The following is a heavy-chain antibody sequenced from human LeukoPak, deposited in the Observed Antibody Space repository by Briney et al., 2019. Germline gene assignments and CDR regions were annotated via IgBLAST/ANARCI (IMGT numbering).Heavy chain of an antibody. V-gene: IGHV3-23*01. Sequence: GGSLRLSCAASGFIFSSYAMSWVRQAPARGLEWVSSLRGDGETFYADSVKGRFTISRDNSKNTLYLEMNSLRAEDTAIYYCAKMKGHPLPKYYMDVWGQGTTVTVSS. J-gene: IGHJ6*01. CDR1: GFIFSSYA. CDR2: LRGDGET. D-gene: IGHD1-26*01. CDR3: AKMKGHPLPKYYMDV.